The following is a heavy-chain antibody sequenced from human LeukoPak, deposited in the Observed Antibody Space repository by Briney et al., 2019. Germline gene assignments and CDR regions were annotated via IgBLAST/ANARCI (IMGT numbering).Heavy chain of an antibody. D-gene: IGHD3-22*01. J-gene: IGHJ4*02. V-gene: IGHV3-7*01. CDR3: ARDLYRIVVVPHYFDF. CDR1: GFTFSNYW. CDR2: IKQDGSEK. Sequence: PGGSLRLSCAASGFTFSNYWMSWVRQAPGKGLEWVANIKQDGSEKYYVDSVKGRFTISRDNAKNSLYLQMNGLRAEDTAVYYCARDLYRIVVVPHYFDFWGQGTLVTVSS.